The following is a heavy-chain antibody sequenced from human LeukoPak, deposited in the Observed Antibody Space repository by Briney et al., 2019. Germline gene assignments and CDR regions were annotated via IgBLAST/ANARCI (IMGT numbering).Heavy chain of an antibody. D-gene: IGHD1-1*01. CDR2: INHSGST. CDR3: ARGSTNGRTFQGSPNWFDP. V-gene: IGHV4-34*01. J-gene: IGHJ5*02. Sequence: SETLSLTCAVYGGSFSGYYWSWIRQPPGKGLEWIGEINHSGSTNYNPSLKSRVTISVDTSKNQFSLKLSSVTAADTAVYYCARGSTNGRTFQGSPNWFDPWGQGTLVTVSS. CDR1: GGSFSGYY.